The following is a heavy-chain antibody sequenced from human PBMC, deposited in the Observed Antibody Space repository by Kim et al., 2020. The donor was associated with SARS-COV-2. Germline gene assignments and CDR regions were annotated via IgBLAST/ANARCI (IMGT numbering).Heavy chain of an antibody. J-gene: IGHJ4*02. CDR3: AKETPSLGYAEN. V-gene: IGHV3-23*01. Sequence: TYKADSVKGRSTISRDNAKDTVYLQMSSLRAEDTAIYYCAKETPSLGYAENWGQGTLVTVSS. CDR2: T. D-gene: IGHD3-16*01.